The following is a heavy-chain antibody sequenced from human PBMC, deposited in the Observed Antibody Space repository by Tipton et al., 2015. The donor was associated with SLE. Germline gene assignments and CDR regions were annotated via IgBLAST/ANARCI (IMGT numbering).Heavy chain of an antibody. CDR2: IYYSGST. CDR3: ARDGTVDAFDI. V-gene: IGHV4-31*03. CDR1: GGSVSSGGYY. D-gene: IGHD1-7*01. Sequence: LRLSCTVSGGSVSSGGYYWSWIRQHPGKGLEWIGYIYYSGSTYYNPSLKSRVTISVDTSKSQFSLKLSSVTAADTAVYYCARDGTVDAFDIWGQGTMVTVSS. J-gene: IGHJ3*02.